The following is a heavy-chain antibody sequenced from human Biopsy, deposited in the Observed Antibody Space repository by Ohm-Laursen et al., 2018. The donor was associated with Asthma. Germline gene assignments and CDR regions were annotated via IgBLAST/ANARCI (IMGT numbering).Heavy chain of an antibody. J-gene: IGHJ4*02. V-gene: IGHV3-7*01. D-gene: IGHD2-15*01. CDR2: INGDGSQK. CDR1: GFTFGNFW. CDR3: ARGYCRDDACYSPPDY. Sequence: GSLRLSCAASGFTFGNFWMSWGRQTPGKGLEWVATINGDGSQKSYVDSVTGRFTISRDNAKNSLFLQMNSLRDEDTAVYYCARGYCRDDACYSPPDYWGQGTLVTVSS.